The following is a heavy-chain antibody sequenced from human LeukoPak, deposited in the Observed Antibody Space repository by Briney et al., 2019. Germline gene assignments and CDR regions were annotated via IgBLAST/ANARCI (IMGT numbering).Heavy chain of an antibody. D-gene: IGHD3-22*01. Sequence: SETLSLMCTVSSGSMSVHYWSWIRQSSGKGLQWIGYIYYSGKTYYNPSLQSRVTLSVDTSRSHFSLRLASVTAADTALYYCARLLNNDGSGDPDTFDMWGLGTMVTVSS. CDR2: IYYSGKT. CDR1: SGSMSVHY. CDR3: ARLLNNDGSGDPDTFDM. V-gene: IGHV4-59*11. J-gene: IGHJ3*02.